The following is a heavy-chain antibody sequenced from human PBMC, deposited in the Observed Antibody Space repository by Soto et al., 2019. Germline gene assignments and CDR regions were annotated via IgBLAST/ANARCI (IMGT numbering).Heavy chain of an antibody. Sequence: EVQLVESGGGLVQHGGSLRLSCAASGFTFSSYEMNWVRQAPGKGLEWVSYISSSGSTIYYADSVKGRFTISRDNAKNSLYLQMNSLRAEDTAVYYCARDNIAVAGRYYFDYWGQGTLVTVSS. V-gene: IGHV3-48*03. CDR1: GFTFSSYE. CDR2: ISSSGSTI. CDR3: ARDNIAVAGRYYFDY. D-gene: IGHD6-19*01. J-gene: IGHJ4*02.